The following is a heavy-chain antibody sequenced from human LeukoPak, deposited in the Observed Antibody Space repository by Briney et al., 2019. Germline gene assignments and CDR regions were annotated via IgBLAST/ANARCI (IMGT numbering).Heavy chain of an antibody. D-gene: IGHD6-6*01. Sequence: GGSLRLSCAASGFTFSSYWMSWVRRAPGKGVEWVANIKQDGSEKYYVDSVKGRFTISRDNAKNSLYLQMNSLRAEDTAVYYCARDLAARPYPRRGGMDVWGQGTTVTVSS. CDR3: ARDLAARPYPRRGGMDV. J-gene: IGHJ6*02. CDR2: IKQDGSEK. CDR1: GFTFSSYW. V-gene: IGHV3-7*01.